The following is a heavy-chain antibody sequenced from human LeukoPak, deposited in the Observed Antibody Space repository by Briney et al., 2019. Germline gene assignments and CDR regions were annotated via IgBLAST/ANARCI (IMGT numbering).Heavy chain of an antibody. Sequence: GGSLRLSCAASGFTFSSYAMSWVRQAPGKGLEWVSAISGSGGSTYYADSVKGRFTISRDNSKNTLYLQMNSLRAEDTAVYYCAKGSVGRYFDWLLPAGAAFDIWGQGTMVTVSS. D-gene: IGHD3-9*01. CDR1: GFTFSSYA. CDR3: AKGSVGRYFDWLLPAGAAFDI. V-gene: IGHV3-23*01. CDR2: ISGSGGST. J-gene: IGHJ3*02.